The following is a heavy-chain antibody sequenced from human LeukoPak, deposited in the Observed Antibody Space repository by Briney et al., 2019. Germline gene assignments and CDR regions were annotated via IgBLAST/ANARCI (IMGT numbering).Heavy chain of an antibody. CDR2: IYTSGST. CDR3: AREEGTGYSSSWYIY. J-gene: IGHJ4*02. Sequence: SETLSLTCTVSGGSISSYYWSWIRQPAGKGLEWIGRIYTSGSTNYNPTLKSRVTMSVDTSKNQFSLKLSSVTAADTAVYYCAREEGTGYSSSWYIYWGQGTLVTVSS. D-gene: IGHD6-13*01. CDR1: GGSISSYY. V-gene: IGHV4-4*07.